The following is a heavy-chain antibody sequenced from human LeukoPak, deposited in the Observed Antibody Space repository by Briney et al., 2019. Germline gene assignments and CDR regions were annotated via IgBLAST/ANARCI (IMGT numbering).Heavy chain of an antibody. CDR2: IYHSGST. V-gene: IGHV4-38-2*01. Sequence: SETLSLTCAVSGYSISSGYYWGWIRQPPGKGLEWIGSIYHSGSTYYNPSLKSRVTISVDTSKNQFSLKLSSVTAADTAVYYCARLSNDKWFQEPPRVDYWGQGTLVTVSS. D-gene: IGHD1-1*01. J-gene: IGHJ4*02. CDR1: GYSISSGYY. CDR3: ARLSNDKWFQEPPRVDY.